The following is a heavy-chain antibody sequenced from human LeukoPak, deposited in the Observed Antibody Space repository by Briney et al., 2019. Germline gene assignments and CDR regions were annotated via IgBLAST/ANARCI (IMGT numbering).Heavy chain of an antibody. V-gene: IGHV4-4*02. D-gene: IGHD5-18*01. Sequence: PSETLSLTCAVSGGSISSSNWWSWVRQPPGKGLEWIGEIYHSGSTNYNPSLKSRVTISVDKSKNQLSLKLSSVTAADTAVYYCAGLDTAMAYGCWFDYWGQGTLVTVSS. CDR2: IYHSGST. CDR1: GGSISSSNW. J-gene: IGHJ4*02. CDR3: AGLDTAMAYGCWFDY.